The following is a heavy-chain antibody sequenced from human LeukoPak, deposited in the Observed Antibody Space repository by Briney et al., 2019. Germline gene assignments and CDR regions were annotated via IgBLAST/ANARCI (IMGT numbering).Heavy chain of an antibody. J-gene: IGHJ3*02. D-gene: IGHD4-17*01. CDR2: IYPGDSDT. Sequence: GESLKISCKGSGYTFITYWIAWVRQMPGKGLEWMGSIYPGDSDTKYGPSFQGQVTIAVDKFISTAYLQWTSLKASDTAMYYCATVRTSVTTSDAFDIWGQGTVVTVSS. V-gene: IGHV5-51*01. CDR1: GYTFITYW. CDR3: ATVRTSVTTSDAFDI.